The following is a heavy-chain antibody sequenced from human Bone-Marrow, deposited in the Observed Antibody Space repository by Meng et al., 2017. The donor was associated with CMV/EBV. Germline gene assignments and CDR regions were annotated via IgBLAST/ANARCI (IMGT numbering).Heavy chain of an antibody. D-gene: IGHD3-16*01. Sequence: GGSLRLSCAASGFIFSGYTMNWVRQAPGKGLEWVSSISSSGGSTYYADSVKGRFTISRDNSKNTLYLQMNSLRAEDTAVYYCAKDQLGGIRYYYYYGMDVWGQGTTVTVSS. CDR2: ISSSGGST. CDR1: GFIFSGYT. J-gene: IGHJ6*02. CDR3: AKDQLGGIRYYYYYGMDV. V-gene: IGHV3-23*01.